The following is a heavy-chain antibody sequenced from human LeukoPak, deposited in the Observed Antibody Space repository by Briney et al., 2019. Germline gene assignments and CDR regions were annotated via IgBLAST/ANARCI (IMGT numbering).Heavy chain of an antibody. J-gene: IGHJ4*02. CDR3: ARHWL. CDR2: ISKSGDNT. CDR1: GFTFSDYD. V-gene: IGHV3-23*01. D-gene: IGHD5-12*01. Sequence: GGSLRLSCAASGFTFSDYDTGWVRQAPGKGLEWVSTISKSGDNTYYADSVRGRFTISRDNSKNTLYLQMNNLRVDDAAVYYCARHWLWGQGTLVTVSS.